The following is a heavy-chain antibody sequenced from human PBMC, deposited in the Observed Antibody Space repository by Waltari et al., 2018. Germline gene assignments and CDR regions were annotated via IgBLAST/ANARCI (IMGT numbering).Heavy chain of an antibody. CDR3: ARDTPGDGIDY. J-gene: IGHJ4*02. CDR2: VNHDGTHT. D-gene: IGHD7-27*01. Sequence: EVQLVESGGGIGQPGGSRRLSCVASGFSFNDYWMHWVRQDPEKGLVWVSHVNHDGTHTTYADSVKGRFTVSRDNAKNTVHLQMNSLRVDDTAVYFCARDTPGDGIDYWGQGTLVTVSS. CDR1: GFSFNDYW. V-gene: IGHV3-74*01.